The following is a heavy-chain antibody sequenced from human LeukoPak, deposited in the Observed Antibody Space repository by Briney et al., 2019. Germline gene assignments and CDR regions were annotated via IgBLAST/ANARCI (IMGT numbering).Heavy chain of an antibody. CDR1: GYTFNSYT. D-gene: IGHD3-10*01. J-gene: IGHJ4*02. Sequence: ASVEVSCKASGYTFNSYTMNWVRQAPGQGLEWMGWINPNSGGTNYAQKFQGWVTMTRDTSISTAYMELSRLRSDDTAVYYCARAVFTMVRGVIMYFDYWGQGTLVTVSS. V-gene: IGHV1-2*04. CDR2: INPNSGGT. CDR3: ARAVFTMVRGVIMYFDY.